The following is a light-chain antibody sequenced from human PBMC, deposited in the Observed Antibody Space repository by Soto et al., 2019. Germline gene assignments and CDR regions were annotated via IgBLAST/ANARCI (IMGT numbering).Light chain of an antibody. CDR3: QQYKTYWT. CDR2: DAS. V-gene: IGKV1-5*02. J-gene: IGKJ1*01. Sequence: DIQMTQSPSTLSASVGDRVTIICRASQSISTWLAWYQQKPGKAPKLLMYDASRLESGVPSRFSGSGSGTEFTLTITSLQPDDFATYCCQQYKTYWTFGQGTKVEIK. CDR1: QSISTW.